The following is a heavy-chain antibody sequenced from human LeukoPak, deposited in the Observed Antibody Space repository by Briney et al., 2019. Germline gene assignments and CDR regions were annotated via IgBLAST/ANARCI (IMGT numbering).Heavy chain of an antibody. J-gene: IGHJ3*02. CDR2: INTLSGGT. Sequence: ASVKVSCKASGYTFTGNYIHWVRQAPGQGLEWLGRINTLSGGTNYAQQFQGRVTMTRDTSIGTAYMELSSLRSDATAMYYCARDSVDKGFDIWGQGTMVTVSS. CDR1: GYTFTGNY. CDR3: ARDSVDKGFDI. V-gene: IGHV1-2*02.